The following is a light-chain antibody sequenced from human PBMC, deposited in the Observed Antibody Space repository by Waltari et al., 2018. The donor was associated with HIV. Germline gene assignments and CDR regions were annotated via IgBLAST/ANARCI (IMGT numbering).Light chain of an antibody. CDR3: QQLKSYLGYT. V-gene: IGKV1-9*01. Sequence: DTQLTQSPSFLSASVGDRVTISCRAIHAISWNLAWSQQRPGRAPKLLVYAVSAVQSGVPSRFSGSVSGTRFTLTINRLQPEDFATYYCQQLKSYLGYTFGQGTKVDIK. J-gene: IGKJ2*01. CDR1: HAISWN. CDR2: AVS.